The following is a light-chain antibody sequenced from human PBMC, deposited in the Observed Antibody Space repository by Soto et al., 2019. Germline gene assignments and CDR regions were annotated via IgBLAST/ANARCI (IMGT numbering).Light chain of an antibody. CDR1: QSVSTY. J-gene: IGKJ5*01. Sequence: EIVLTQSPATLSLSPRERATLSCRASQSVSTYLAWYQQKSGQAPSLLIFDASHRATGIPARFSGSGSGTDFTLTISSLEPEDFAVYYCQQRSNWPPITFGQGTRLEIK. CDR3: QQRSNWPPIT. CDR2: DAS. V-gene: IGKV3-11*01.